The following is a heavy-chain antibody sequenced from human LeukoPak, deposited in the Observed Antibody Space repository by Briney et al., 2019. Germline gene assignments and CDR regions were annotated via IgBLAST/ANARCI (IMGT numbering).Heavy chain of an antibody. CDR3: AKGAAGGSYWEDSYFDY. J-gene: IGHJ4*02. Sequence: GGSLRLSCAASGFTFSSYGMHWVRQAPGKGLEWVAVISYDGSNKYYADSVKGRFTISRDNSKNTLYLQMNSLRAEDTAVYYCAKGAAGGSYWEDSYFDYWGQGTLVTVSS. CDR2: ISYDGSNK. V-gene: IGHV3-30*18. CDR1: GFTFSSYG. D-gene: IGHD1-26*01.